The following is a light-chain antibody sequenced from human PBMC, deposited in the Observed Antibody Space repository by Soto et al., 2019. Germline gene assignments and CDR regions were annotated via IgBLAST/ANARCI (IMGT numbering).Light chain of an antibody. CDR3: SSYTTSSTPHYV. J-gene: IGLJ1*01. CDR1: SSDVGGYNS. V-gene: IGLV2-14*03. Sequence: QSALAQPASVSGSPGQSITISCTGTSSDVGGYNSVSWYQHHPGKAPKLMIFDVSDRPSGVSSRFSGSKSGNAASLTISGLQAEDEADYYCSSYTTSSTPHYVFGPGTKVTVL. CDR2: DVS.